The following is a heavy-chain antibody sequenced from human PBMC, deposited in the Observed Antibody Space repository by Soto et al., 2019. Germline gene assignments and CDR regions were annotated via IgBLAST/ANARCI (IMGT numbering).Heavy chain of an antibody. J-gene: IGHJ4*02. CDR1: GFTFSSYA. D-gene: IGHD6-19*01. CDR3: AKVVARLVRGY. CDR2: ISGSGGST. V-gene: IGHV3-23*01. Sequence: EVPLLESGGGLVQPGGSLRLSCAASGFTFSSYAISWVRQAPGKGLEWVSAISGSGGSTYYADSVKGRFTISRDNSKNTLYLQMNSLSAEDTAVYYCAKVVARLVRGYWGQGTLVTVSS.